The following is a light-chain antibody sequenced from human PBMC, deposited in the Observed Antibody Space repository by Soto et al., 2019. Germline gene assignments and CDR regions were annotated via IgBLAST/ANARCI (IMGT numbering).Light chain of an antibody. V-gene: IGKV4-1*01. CDR1: QSVLYSSNNKNN. Sequence: DIVMTQSPDSLAVSLGERATINCKSSQSVLYSSNNKNNLAWFQQKPGQPPKLLIYWASTRESGVPDRCSGSGSGTDFTLTISSLQAEDVAVYYCQQYYSTPLAFGGGTKV. J-gene: IGKJ4*01. CDR3: QQYYSTPLA. CDR2: WAS.